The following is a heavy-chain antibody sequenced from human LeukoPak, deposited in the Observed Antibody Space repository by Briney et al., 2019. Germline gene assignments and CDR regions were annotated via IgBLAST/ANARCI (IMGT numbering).Heavy chain of an antibody. CDR3: ARDTTTSYYYYMDV. J-gene: IGHJ6*03. Sequence: GGSLRLSCAASGFTFSSYWMSWVRQAPGKGLEWVANIKQDGSEKYYVDSAKGRFTISRDNAKNSLYLQMNSLRAEDTAVYYCARDTTTSYYYYMDVWGKGTTVTVPS. V-gene: IGHV3-7*01. CDR1: GFTFSSYW. CDR2: IKQDGSEK. D-gene: IGHD1-1*01.